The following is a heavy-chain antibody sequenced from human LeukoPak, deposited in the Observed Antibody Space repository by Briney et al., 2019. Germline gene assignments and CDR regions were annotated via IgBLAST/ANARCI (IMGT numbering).Heavy chain of an antibody. CDR1: GFTFSTFD. D-gene: IGHD2-8*02. CDR3: ATYRQVLLPFES. J-gene: IGHJ4*02. Sequence: GGSLRLSCEASGFTFSTFDMIWVRQPPGKGLEWVSSIFPSGGEIHCADSVRGRFTISRDNSKSTLSLQMNSLRAEDTAIYYCATYRQVLLPFESWGQGTLVTVSS. V-gene: IGHV3-23*01. CDR2: IFPSGGEI.